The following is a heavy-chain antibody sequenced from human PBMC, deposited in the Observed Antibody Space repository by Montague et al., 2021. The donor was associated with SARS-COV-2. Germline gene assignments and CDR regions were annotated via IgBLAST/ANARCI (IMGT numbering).Heavy chain of an antibody. Sequence: SLRLSCAASGFTFSGYAIYWVRQAPGKGLEWVALISYDGSNKYYADSVKGRFAISRDNSKNTLYLQMNSLRAEDTAVYFCARDRLKWGMITFGGNAYGGQGTLATVSS. J-gene: IGHJ4*02. CDR3: ARDRLKWGMITFGGNAY. V-gene: IGHV3-30*09. CDR1: GFTFSGYA. D-gene: IGHD3-16*01. CDR2: ISYDGSNK.